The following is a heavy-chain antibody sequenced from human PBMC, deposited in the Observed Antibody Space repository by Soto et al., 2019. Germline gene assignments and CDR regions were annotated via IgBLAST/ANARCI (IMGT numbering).Heavy chain of an antibody. Sequence: GASVKVSCKASGYTFTGYYMHWVRQAPGQGLEWMGWINPNSGGTNYAQKFQGRVTMTRDTSISTAYMELSRLRSDDTAVYYCARIRGYYYYYGMDVSGQGTTVTSP. V-gene: IGHV1-2*02. J-gene: IGHJ6*02. CDR3: ARIRGYYYYYGMDV. CDR2: INPNSGGT. D-gene: IGHD5-18*01. CDR1: GYTFTGYY.